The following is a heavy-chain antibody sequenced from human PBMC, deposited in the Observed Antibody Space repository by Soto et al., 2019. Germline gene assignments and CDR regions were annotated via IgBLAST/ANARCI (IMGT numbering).Heavy chain of an antibody. D-gene: IGHD3-3*01. CDR1: GGTFSSYA. J-gene: IGHJ6*02. CDR2: IIPIFGTA. V-gene: IGHV1-69*06. CDR3: ARGFGRNYYYGMDV. Sequence: SVKVSCKASGGTFSSYAISWVRQAPGQGLEWMGGIIPIFGTASYAQKFQGRVTITADKSTSTAYMELSSLRSEDTAVYYCARGFGRNYYYGMDVWGQVTTATVSS.